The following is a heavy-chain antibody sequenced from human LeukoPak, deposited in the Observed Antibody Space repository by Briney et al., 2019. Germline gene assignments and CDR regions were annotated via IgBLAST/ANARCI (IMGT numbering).Heavy chain of an antibody. D-gene: IGHD1-26*01. CDR2: ISTSSYYI. V-gene: IGHV3-21*01. CDR3: ARDASGSSTGLIDS. Sequence: GESLRLSCAASGFTLRGYGMNWVRQAPGKGLEWVSYISTSSYYIYYADSVKGRFTISRDDAKNSLYLQMHSLRTEDTAVYYCARDASGSSTGLIDSWGQGPLVTVSS. J-gene: IGHJ4*02. CDR1: GFTLRGYG.